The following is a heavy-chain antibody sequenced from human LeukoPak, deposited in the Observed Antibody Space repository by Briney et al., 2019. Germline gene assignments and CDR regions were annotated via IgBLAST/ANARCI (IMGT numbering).Heavy chain of an antibody. CDR1: GFTVSSNY. CDR3: ARGGWEGRRLQFSYFDY. CDR2: IYSGGIT. J-gene: IGHJ4*02. V-gene: IGHV3-53*04. D-gene: IGHD5-24*01. Sequence: PGGSLRLSCAASGFTVSSNYMSWVRQAPGKGLEWVSVIYSGGITYYADSVKGRFTISRHNSKNTLYLQMNSLRAVDTAVYYCARGGWEGRRLQFSYFDYWGQGTLVTVSS.